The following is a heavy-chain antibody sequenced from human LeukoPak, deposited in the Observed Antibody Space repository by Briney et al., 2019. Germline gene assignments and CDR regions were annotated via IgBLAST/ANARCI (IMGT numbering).Heavy chain of an antibody. CDR2: INPNSGGT. V-gene: IGHV1-2*02. D-gene: IGHD3-22*01. CDR3: ARDTYYDSSGSIDY. Sequence: ASVKVSCKASGYTFTGYYMHWVRQAPGQGLEWMGWINPNSGGTNYAQKFQGRVTMTRDTSISTAYMELSRLRSDDTAVYYCARDTYYDSSGSIDYWGQGTLVTVSS. J-gene: IGHJ4*02. CDR1: GYTFTGYY.